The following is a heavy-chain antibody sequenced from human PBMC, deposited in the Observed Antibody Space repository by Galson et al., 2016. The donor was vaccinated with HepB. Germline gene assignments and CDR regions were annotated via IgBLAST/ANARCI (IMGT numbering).Heavy chain of an antibody. CDR3: ASLYWGMDV. V-gene: IGHV3-7*01. Sequence: SLRLSCAASGFTFRNCRMNWVRQAPGKGLEWVARINEDGDVKYHADSVKGRFTISRDNAENSLHLQMDSLRAEDTAVYYCASLYWGMDVWGKGTLVTVSS. CDR2: INEDGDVK. CDR1: GFTFRNCR. J-gene: IGHJ6*03. D-gene: IGHD3-16*01.